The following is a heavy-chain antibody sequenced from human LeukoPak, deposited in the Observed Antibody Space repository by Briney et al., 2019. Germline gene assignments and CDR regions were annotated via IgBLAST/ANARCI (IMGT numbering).Heavy chain of an antibody. Sequence: GRSLRLSCAASGFTFDDYAMHWVRQAPGKGLEWVSGISWNSGSIGYADSVKGRFTISRDNAKNSLYLQMNSLRAEDTALYYCAKARKAPTYYYDSSGYRGQAFDIWGQGTMVTVSS. CDR2: ISWNSGSI. CDR1: GFTFDDYA. CDR3: AKARKAPTYYYDSSGYRGQAFDI. D-gene: IGHD3-22*01. J-gene: IGHJ3*02. V-gene: IGHV3-9*01.